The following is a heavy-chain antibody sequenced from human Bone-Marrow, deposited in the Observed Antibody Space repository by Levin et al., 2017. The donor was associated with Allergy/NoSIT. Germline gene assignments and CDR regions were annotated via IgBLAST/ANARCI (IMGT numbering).Heavy chain of an antibody. J-gene: IGHJ4*02. CDR1: GFTFSGST. Sequence: PGGSLRLSCAASGFTFSGSTMHWVRQAPGKGLEWVALISYDGSNKYYADSVKGRFTISRDNSKNTLYLQMNSLRAEDTTVYYCAREGGYGTAFDYWGQGTLVTVSS. V-gene: IGHV3-30-3*01. CDR3: AREGGYGTAFDY. D-gene: IGHD5-12*01. CDR2: ISYDGSNK.